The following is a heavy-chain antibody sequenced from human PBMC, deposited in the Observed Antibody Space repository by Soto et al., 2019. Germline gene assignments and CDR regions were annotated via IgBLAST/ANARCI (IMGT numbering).Heavy chain of an antibody. V-gene: IGHV3-48*01. CDR3: ARGHIAARPVGAF. CDR1: GFTFTTYT. J-gene: IGHJ1*01. D-gene: IGHD6-6*01. CDR2: ITGRGVGST. Sequence: EVQLVESGGGLVQPGGSLRLSCAASGFTFTTYTMNWARQAPGKGLEWVSFITGRGVGSTYYADSVKGRFTISRDNAKNSLYLQMNSLRAEDTAVYYCARGHIAARPVGAFWGQGTRVIVSS.